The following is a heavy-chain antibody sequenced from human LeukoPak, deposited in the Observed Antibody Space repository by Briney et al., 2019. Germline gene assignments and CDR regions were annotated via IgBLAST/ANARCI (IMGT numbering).Heavy chain of an antibody. V-gene: IGHV4-4*02. CDR3: AGQGGFYLDH. Sequence: SETLSLTCGVSGGSITNTNYWTWVRQPPGKGLEWIGEVNLQGSTNYNPSLMGRVAISVDTSENHISLQLTSVTAADTAVYYCAGQGGFYLDHWGQGILVTVSS. J-gene: IGHJ5*02. CDR2: VNLQGST. D-gene: IGHD3-16*01. CDR1: GGSITNTNY.